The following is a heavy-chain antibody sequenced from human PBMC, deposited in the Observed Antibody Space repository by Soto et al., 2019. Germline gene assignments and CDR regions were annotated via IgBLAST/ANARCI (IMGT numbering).Heavy chain of an antibody. CDR3: ASHDFFFLSGYPPACMHV. CDR2: IYYSGST. CDR1: GGSISSGDYY. V-gene: IGHV4-30-4*01. D-gene: IGHD3-3*01. J-gene: IGHJ6*04. Sequence: PSETLSLTCTVSGGSISSGDYYWSWIRQPPGKGLEWIGYIYYSGSTYYNPSLKGRVTISVDTSKNQFSLKLSSVTAADTAVYYCASHDFFFLSGYPPACMHVSGKATMVT.